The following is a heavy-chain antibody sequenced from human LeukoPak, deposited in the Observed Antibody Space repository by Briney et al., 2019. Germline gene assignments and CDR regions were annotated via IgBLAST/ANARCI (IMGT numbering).Heavy chain of an antibody. CDR2: IKQDGSEK. J-gene: IGHJ4*02. D-gene: IGHD3-10*01. CDR1: GFTFSSYW. V-gene: IGHV3-7*01. CDR3: ARDITYYGSGSYGY. Sequence: GGSLRLSCAASGFTFSSYWMSWVRQAPGKGLEWVANIKQDGSEKYYVDSVKGRFPISRENAKNSLYLQMNSLRAEDTAVYYCARDITYYGSGSYGYWGQGTLVTVSS.